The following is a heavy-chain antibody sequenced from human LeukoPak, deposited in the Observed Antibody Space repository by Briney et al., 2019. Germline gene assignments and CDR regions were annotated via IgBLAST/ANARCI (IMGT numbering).Heavy chain of an antibody. V-gene: IGHV1-2*02. Sequence: ASVKVSCKASGYTFTSYDINWVRQAPGQGLEWMGWINPNSGGTNYAQKFQGRVTMTRDTSISTAYMELSRLRSDDTAVYYCARDRVAVAGYFDYWGQGTLVTVSS. J-gene: IGHJ4*02. CDR1: GYTFTSYD. CDR2: INPNSGGT. D-gene: IGHD6-19*01. CDR3: ARDRVAVAGYFDY.